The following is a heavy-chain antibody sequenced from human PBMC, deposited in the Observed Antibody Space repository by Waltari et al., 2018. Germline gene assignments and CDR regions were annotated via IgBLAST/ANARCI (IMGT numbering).Heavy chain of an antibody. CDR3: ASRIVGATGYFDY. D-gene: IGHD1-26*01. Sequence: QVQLQESGPGLVKPSETLSLTCTVSGGSISSYYWSWIRQPPGKGLEWIGYIYYSGSTNYNPSLKSRVTISVDTSKNQFSLKLSSVTAADTAVYYCASRIVGATGYFDYWGQGTLVTVSS. CDR1: GGSISSYY. J-gene: IGHJ4*02. V-gene: IGHV4-59*01. CDR2: IYYSGST.